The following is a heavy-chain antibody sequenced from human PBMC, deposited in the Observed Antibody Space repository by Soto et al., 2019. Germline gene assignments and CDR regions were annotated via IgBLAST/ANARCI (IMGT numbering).Heavy chain of an antibody. J-gene: IGHJ4*02. CDR1: GGSFSGYY. CDR3: ARGWSGWRVWLDY. V-gene: IGHV4-34*01. Sequence: QVQLQQWGAGLLKPSETLSLTCAVYGGSFSGYYWSWIRQPPGKGLEWIGEINHSGSTNYNPSLKGRVXXSXDTXKNQFSLKLSSVTAADTAVYYCARGWSGWRVWLDYWGQGTLVTVSS. CDR2: INHSGST. D-gene: IGHD6-19*01.